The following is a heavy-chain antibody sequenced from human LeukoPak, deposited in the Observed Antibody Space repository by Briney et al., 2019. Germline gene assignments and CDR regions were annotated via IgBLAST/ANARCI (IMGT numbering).Heavy chain of an antibody. D-gene: IGHD3-3*01. V-gene: IGHV1-18*01. CDR2: ISAYSGNT. CDR1: GYILTSYG. Sequence: ASVKVSCKASGYILTSYGISWVRQAPGQGLEWMGWISAYSGNTKYAQKFQGRVTLTTDTSTSTADMELRSLRSGDTAVYYCARGPYDFWSGYYGYWGQGTLVSVSS. J-gene: IGHJ4*02. CDR3: ARGPYDFWSGYYGY.